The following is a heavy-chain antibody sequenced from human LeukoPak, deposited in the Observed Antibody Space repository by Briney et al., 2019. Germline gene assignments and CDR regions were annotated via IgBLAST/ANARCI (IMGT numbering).Heavy chain of an antibody. CDR2: INHSGST. V-gene: IGHV4-34*01. J-gene: IGHJ6*02. Sequence: SETLSLTCTVYGGSFSGYYWSWIRQPPGKGLEWIGEINHSGSTNYNPSLKSRVTISVDTSKNQFSLKLSSVTAADTAVYYCARVFRGVYYYGMDVWGQGTTVTVSS. CDR3: ARVFRGVYYYGMDV. D-gene: IGHD2-8*01. CDR1: GGSFSGYY.